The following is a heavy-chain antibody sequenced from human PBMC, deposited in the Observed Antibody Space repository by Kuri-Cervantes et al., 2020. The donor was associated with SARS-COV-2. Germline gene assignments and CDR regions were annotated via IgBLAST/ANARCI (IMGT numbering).Heavy chain of an antibody. CDR1: GYSISSGYY. CDR3: ARAGIGAVAGNFDY. D-gene: IGHD6-19*01. CDR2: IYHSGST. V-gene: IGHV4-38-2*02. Sequence: ESLKISCTVSGYSISSGYYWGWIRQPPGKGLEWIGSIYHSGSTYYNTSLKSRVTISVDTSKNQFSLKLSSVTAADTAVYYCARAGIGAVAGNFDYWGQGTLVTVSS. J-gene: IGHJ4*02.